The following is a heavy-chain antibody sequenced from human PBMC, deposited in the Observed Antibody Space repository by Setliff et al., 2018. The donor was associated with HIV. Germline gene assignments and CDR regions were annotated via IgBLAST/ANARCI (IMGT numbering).Heavy chain of an antibody. CDR1: GFTFDDYA. CDR3: TRDRRGSNSWSGYEGGYDY. D-gene: IGHD3-3*01. V-gene: IGHV3-49*04. CDR2: IRSRPIGGTT. Sequence: PGGSLRLSCTASGFTFDDYALTWVRQAPGKGLEWVGFIRSRPIGGTTDYGAPVKGRFFISRDDSKSIAYLQMNSLTTEDTAVYFCTRDRRGSNSWSGYEGGYDYWGQGTLVTVSS. J-gene: IGHJ4*02.